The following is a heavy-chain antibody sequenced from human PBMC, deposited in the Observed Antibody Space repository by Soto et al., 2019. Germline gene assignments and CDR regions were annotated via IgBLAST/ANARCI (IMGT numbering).Heavy chain of an antibody. Sequence: PGGSLRLSCAASGFTFSNHGMHWVRQAPGKGLEWVALIWNDGTNKYFADSVKGRFTISRDNFQNTLYLQMNSLRAEDTAVYYCARARDPDVFDIWGQGTMVTVSS. CDR1: GFTFSNHG. CDR3: ARARDPDVFDI. J-gene: IGHJ3*02. V-gene: IGHV3-33*01. CDR2: IWNDGTNK.